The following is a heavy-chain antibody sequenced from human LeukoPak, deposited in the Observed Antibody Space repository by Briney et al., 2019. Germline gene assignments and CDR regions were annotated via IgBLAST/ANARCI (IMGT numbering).Heavy chain of an antibody. J-gene: IGHJ4*02. CDR2: ISSSGSTI. D-gene: IGHD5-18*01. CDR1: GFTFSSYE. CDR3: ARDDTAMYYFDY. V-gene: IGHV3-48*03. Sequence: GGSLRLSCAASGFTFSSYEMNWVRQAPGKGLEWVSYISSSGSTIYYADSVKGRFTISRDNAKNSLYLQMNGLRAEDTAVYYCARDDTAMYYFDYWGQGTLVTVSS.